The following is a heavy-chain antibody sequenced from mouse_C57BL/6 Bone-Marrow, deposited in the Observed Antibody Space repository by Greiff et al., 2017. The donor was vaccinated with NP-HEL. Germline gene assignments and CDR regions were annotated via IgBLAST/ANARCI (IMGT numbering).Heavy chain of an antibody. CDR3: ARSRGALAY. CDR1: GYTFTSYG. D-gene: IGHD3-1*01. CDR2: IYPRSGNT. J-gene: IGHJ3*01. V-gene: IGHV1-81*01. Sequence: QVKLKQSGAELARPGASVKLSCKASGYTFTSYGISWVKQRTGQGLEWIGEIYPRSGNTYYNEKFKGKATLTADKSSSTAYMELRSLTSEDSAVYFCARSRGALAYWGQGTLVTVSA.